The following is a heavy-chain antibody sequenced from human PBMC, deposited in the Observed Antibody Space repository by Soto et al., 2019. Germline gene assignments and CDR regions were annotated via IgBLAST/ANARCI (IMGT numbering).Heavy chain of an antibody. J-gene: IGHJ4*02. CDR3: TRDIGYGGN. V-gene: IGHV3-74*01. D-gene: IGHD1-26*01. CDR2: ISPDGTIT. CDR1: GFTFSSSW. Sequence: GGSLRLSCAASGFTFSSSWMHWVRQTPGKGLVWVSHISPDGTITNYADSAKGRFTISRDNGNNTLFLQMNNLRAEDTAVYFCTRDIGYGGNWGQGTLVTASS.